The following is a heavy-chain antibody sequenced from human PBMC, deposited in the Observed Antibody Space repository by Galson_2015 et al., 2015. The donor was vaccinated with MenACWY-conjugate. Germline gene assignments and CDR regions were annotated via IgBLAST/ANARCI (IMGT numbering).Heavy chain of an antibody. Sequence: SLRLSCAASGFNFNMYSLHWIRQAPGKGLEWVAVISYDGKDKFYGDSVKGRFIILRDNSKNTVYLQMNSLRGEDTGVYFCARVGQERGTLFPNVDGWGQGTRVTVSS. CDR3: ARVGQERGTLFPNVDG. CDR1: GFNFNMYS. V-gene: IGHV3-30*01. CDR2: ISYDGKDK. J-gene: IGHJ4*02. D-gene: IGHD1-1*01.